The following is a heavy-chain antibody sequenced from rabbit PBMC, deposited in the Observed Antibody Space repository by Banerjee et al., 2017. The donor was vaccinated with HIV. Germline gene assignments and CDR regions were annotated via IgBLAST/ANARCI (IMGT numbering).Heavy chain of an antibody. Sequence: QEQLVESGGGLVQPGGSLVLSCKVSGFDFNNYGVTWVRQAPGKGLEWIGYIDPLFNNTYYATWVNGRFTISSHNAQNTLYLQLNSLTAADTATYFCVREGLWGPGTLVTVS. CDR1: GFDFNNYG. J-gene: IGHJ4*01. CDR2: IDPLFNNT. CDR3: VREGL. V-gene: IGHV1S47*01.